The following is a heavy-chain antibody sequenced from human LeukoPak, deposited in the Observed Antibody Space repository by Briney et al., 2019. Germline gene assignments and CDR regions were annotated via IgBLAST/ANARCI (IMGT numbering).Heavy chain of an antibody. J-gene: IGHJ4*02. D-gene: IGHD5-18*01. CDR1: GFTFSSYS. CDR3: ARGDTAMGYGGYYFDY. Sequence: GGSLRLSCAASGFTFSSYSMNWVRQAPGKGLEWVSSISSSSYIYYAVSVKGRFTISRDNAKNSLYLQMNSLRAEDTAVYYCARGDTAMGYGGYYFDYWGQGTLVTVSS. V-gene: IGHV3-21*01. CDR2: ISSSSYI.